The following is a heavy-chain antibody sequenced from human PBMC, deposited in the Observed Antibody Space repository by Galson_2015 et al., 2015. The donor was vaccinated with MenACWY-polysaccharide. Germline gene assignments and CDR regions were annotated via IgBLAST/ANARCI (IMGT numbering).Heavy chain of an antibody. D-gene: IGHD3-16*01. Sequence: TLSLTCTVSGDSITSGAYFWSWIRQHPGKGLEWIASISYDGGTYYNPSHKSRVTISVDTPNNQFSLKLNSVTAADTAVYYCARGGRAVSNRNWFDPWGQGTLVTVSS. V-gene: IGHV4-31*03. CDR1: GDSITSGAYF. CDR3: ARGGRAVSNRNWFDP. J-gene: IGHJ5*02. CDR2: ISYDGGT.